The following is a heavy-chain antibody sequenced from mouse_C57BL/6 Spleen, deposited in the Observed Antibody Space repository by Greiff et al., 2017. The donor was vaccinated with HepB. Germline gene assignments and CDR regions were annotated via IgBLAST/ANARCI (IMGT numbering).Heavy chain of an antibody. Sequence: QVQLQQSGPELVKPGASVKISCKASGYAFSSSWMNWVKQRPGKGLEWIGRIYPGDGDTNYNGKFKGKATLTADKSSSTAYMQLSSLTSEDSAVYFCARSTTVVATGDYYAMDYWGQGTSVTVSS. J-gene: IGHJ4*01. CDR2: IYPGDGDT. CDR1: GYAFSSSW. CDR3: ARSTTVVATGDYYAMDY. V-gene: IGHV1-82*01. D-gene: IGHD1-1*01.